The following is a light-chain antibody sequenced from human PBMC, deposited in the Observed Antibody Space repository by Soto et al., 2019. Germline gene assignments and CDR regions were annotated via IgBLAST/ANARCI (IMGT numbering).Light chain of an antibody. CDR3: NPYAGSHTLYV. CDR2: EVS. CDR1: SSDVGGYNY. V-gene: IGLV2-8*01. Sequence: QSALTQPPSASGSPGQSVTISCTGTSSDVGGYNYVSWYQQHPGKAPKLMIYEVSKRPSGVPDRFSGSKSGNTASLTVSGLQAEDEAYYYCNPYAGSHTLYVFGTGTKLTVL. J-gene: IGLJ1*01.